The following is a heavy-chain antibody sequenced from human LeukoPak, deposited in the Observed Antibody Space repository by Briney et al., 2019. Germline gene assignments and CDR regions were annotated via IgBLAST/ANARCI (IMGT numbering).Heavy chain of an antibody. Sequence: PGGSLRLSCGASGFIFSSYWMSWVRQAPGKGLEWVANIKQDGSEKYYVDSVRGRFTISRDNAKNSLYLQMNSLTVEDTAVYYCARERVSAVGSAFDIWGQGTVVTVSS. CDR2: IKQDGSEK. D-gene: IGHD2-8*01. V-gene: IGHV3-7*01. J-gene: IGHJ3*02. CDR1: GFIFSSYW. CDR3: ARERVSAVGSAFDI.